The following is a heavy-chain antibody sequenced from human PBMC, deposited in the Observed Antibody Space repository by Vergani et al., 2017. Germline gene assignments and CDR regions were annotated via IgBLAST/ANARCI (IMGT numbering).Heavy chain of an antibody. J-gene: IGHJ4*02. CDR3: AKDGGVGALSGYYYFDY. V-gene: IGHV3-23*01. CDR1: GFTFSSYA. Sequence: EVQLLESGGGLVQPGGSLRLSCAASGFTFSSYAMSWVRQAPGKGREWVSGIRGSGGSSNYADTVKGRFTISRDNSKNTLYLQMTSLRADETAVYYCAKDGGVGALSGYYYFDYWGQGTLVTVSS. CDR2: IRGSGGSS. D-gene: IGHD3-22*01.